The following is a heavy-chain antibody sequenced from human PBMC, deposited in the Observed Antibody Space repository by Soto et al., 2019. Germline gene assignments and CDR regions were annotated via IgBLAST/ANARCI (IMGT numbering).Heavy chain of an antibody. V-gene: IGHV3-11*01. CDR3: ARGPYDYVWGSNPPHFDY. Sequence: PGGSLRLSCAASGFTFSDYYMNWIRQAPGKGLEWVSYISSSGSTIYYADSVKGRFTISRDNAKNSLYLQMNSLRAEDTAVYYCARGPYDYVWGSNPPHFDYWGQGTPVTVAS. CDR1: GFTFSDYY. J-gene: IGHJ4*02. D-gene: IGHD3-16*02. CDR2: ISSSGSTI.